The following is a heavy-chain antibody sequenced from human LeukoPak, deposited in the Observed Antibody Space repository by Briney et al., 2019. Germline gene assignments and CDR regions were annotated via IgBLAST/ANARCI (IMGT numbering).Heavy chain of an antibody. Sequence: PSETLSLTCTVSGGSISSGVYYWSWIRQHPGKGLEWIGYIYYSGSTYYNPSLKSRVTISVDTSKNQFSLKLSSVTAADTAVYYCAAHGSGSYYKLFDYWGQGTLVTVSS. V-gene: IGHV4-31*03. CDR2: IYYSGST. CDR3: AAHGSGSYYKLFDY. D-gene: IGHD3-10*01. J-gene: IGHJ4*02. CDR1: GGSISSGVYY.